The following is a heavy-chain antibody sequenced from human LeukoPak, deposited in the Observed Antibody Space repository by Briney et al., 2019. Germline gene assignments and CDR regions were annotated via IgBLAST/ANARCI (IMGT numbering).Heavy chain of an antibody. CDR3: AQHGVMVRGVPQNFDP. CDR1: GGSISIRSYY. CDR2: IYYSGST. J-gene: IGHJ5*02. D-gene: IGHD3-10*01. V-gene: IGHV4-39*01. Sequence: SPTLSLTCTLSGGSISIRSYYWGWIRQPPRKGPERIGRIYYSGSTYYKPSLKSRVTVSVDTSKNQFYLKLSTLTAADTAVYYCAQHGVMVRGVPQNFDPWGQGTLVTVSS.